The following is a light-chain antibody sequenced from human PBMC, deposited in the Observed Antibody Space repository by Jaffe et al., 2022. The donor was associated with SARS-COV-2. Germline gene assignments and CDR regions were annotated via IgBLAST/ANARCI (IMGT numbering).Light chain of an antibody. CDR3: MQTLQTPT. CDR2: LGS. Sequence: EIVMTQSPLSLSVTPGEPASISCSSSQSLLHSNRRNYLDWYLQKPGQSPQLLIHLGSSRASGVPDRFSGSGAGTHFTLRISRVEAEDIGIYYCMQTLQTPTFGPGTRVDIK. V-gene: IGKV2-28*01. J-gene: IGKJ3*01. CDR1: QSLLHSNRRNY.